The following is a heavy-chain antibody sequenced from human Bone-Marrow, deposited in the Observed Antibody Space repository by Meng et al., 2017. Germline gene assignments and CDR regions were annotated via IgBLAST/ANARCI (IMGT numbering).Heavy chain of an antibody. V-gene: IGHV3-11*04. Sequence: LSLTCAVYGGSFSDYYMTWIRQAPGKGLEWVSYIRSSGDTKFYADSVKGRFTISRDNAKNSLYLQMNSLRGEDTAVYYCARGGSYYVRVNDAFDIWGQGTMVTVSS. J-gene: IGHJ3*02. CDR1: GGSFSDYY. D-gene: IGHD1-26*01. CDR3: ARGGSYYVRVNDAFDI. CDR2: IRSSGDTK.